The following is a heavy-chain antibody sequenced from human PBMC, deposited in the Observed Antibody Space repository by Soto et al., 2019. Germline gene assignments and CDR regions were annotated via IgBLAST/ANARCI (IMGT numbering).Heavy chain of an antibody. CDR2: IWYDGSNK. CDR1: GFTFSSYG. D-gene: IGHD3-22*01. J-gene: IGHJ4*02. CDR3: AREYYDSSGYSQYYFDY. V-gene: IGHV3-33*01. Sequence: SLRLSCAASGFTFSSYGMHWVRQAPGKGLEWVAVIWYDGSNKYYADSVKGRFTISRDNSKNTLYLQMNSLRAEDTAVYYCAREYYDSSGYSQYYFDYWGQGPLVTVSS.